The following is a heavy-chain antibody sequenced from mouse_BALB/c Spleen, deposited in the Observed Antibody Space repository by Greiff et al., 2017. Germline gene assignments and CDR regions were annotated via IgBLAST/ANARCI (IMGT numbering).Heavy chain of an antibody. V-gene: IGHV10-1*02. D-gene: IGHD4-1*01. Sequence: EVMLVESGGGLVQPKGSLKLSCAASGFTFNTYAMNWVRQAPGKGLEWVARIRSKSNNYATYYADSVKDRFTISRDDSQSMLYLQMNNLKTEDTAMYYCVRHRGGTFDYWGQGTTLTVSS. CDR3: VRHRGGTFDY. J-gene: IGHJ2*01. CDR1: GFTFNTYA. CDR2: IRSKSNNYAT.